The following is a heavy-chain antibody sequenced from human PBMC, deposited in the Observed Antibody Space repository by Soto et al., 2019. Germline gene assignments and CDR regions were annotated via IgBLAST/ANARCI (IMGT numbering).Heavy chain of an antibody. Sequence: GGSLRLSCAASGFTFGNAWMNWVRQAPGKGLEWVGRIKSKNDGGATEYNAPVKGRFTISRDDSRDTVFLQMNSLKTEDTAVYYCTTDAEWGIWGQGTLVTVSS. J-gene: IGHJ3*02. V-gene: IGHV3-15*07. CDR3: TTDAEWGI. D-gene: IGHD2-8*01. CDR2: IKSKNDGGAT. CDR1: GFTFGNAW.